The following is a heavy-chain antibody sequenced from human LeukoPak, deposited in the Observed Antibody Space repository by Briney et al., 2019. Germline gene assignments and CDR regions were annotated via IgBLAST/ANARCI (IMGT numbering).Heavy chain of an antibody. CDR2: IYHSGST. D-gene: IGHD1-26*01. CDR1: GYSISSGYY. V-gene: IGHV4-38-2*02. Sequence: SETLSLACTVSGYSISSGYYWGWIRQPPGKGLEWIGSIYHSGSTYYNPSLKSRVTISVDTSKNQFSLKLSSVTAADTAVYYCASSFWCELPMGYWGQGTLVTVSS. CDR3: ASSFWCELPMGY. J-gene: IGHJ4*02.